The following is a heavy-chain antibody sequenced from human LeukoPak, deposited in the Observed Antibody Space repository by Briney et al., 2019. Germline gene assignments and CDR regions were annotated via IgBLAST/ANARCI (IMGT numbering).Heavy chain of an antibody. CDR3: ARDNSQVGATWGNFDY. CDR2: INSDGSST. V-gene: IGHV3-74*01. CDR1: GFTFSSYW. J-gene: IGHJ4*02. D-gene: IGHD1-26*01. Sequence: GGSLRLSCAASGFTFSSYWMHWVRRAPGKGLVWVSRINSDGSSTSYADSVKGRFTISRDNAKNTLYLQMNSLRAEDTAVYYCARDNSQVGATWGNFDYWGQGTLVTVSS.